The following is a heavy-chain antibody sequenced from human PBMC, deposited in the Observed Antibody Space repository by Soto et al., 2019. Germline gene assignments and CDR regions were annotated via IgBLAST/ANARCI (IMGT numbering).Heavy chain of an antibody. CDR1: GGTFSSYA. V-gene: IGHV1-69*01. CDR3: ARKVEGSDFDYSMDV. Sequence: QVQLVQSGAEGKKPGSSVKVSCKASGGTFSSYAISWVRQAPGQGLEWMGGVIPIFGTANYAQKFQGRVRVTADESTSTGNMERSSLTPEDTAVYYCARKVEGSDFDYSMDVWCQGSTVTVSS. CDR2: VIPIFGTA. J-gene: IGHJ6*02. D-gene: IGHD3-3*01.